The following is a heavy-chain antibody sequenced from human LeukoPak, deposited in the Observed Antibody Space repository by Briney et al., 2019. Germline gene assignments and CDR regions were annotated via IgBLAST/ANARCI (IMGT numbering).Heavy chain of an antibody. Sequence: PGGSLRLSCAASGFTFSSYAMSWVRQAPGKGLEWVSGISWNSGSIGYADSVKGRFTISRDNAKNSLYLQMNGLRAEDTALYYCAKDMGSEMATISPAFDIWGQGTMVTVSS. J-gene: IGHJ3*02. CDR1: GFTFSSYA. CDR3: AKDMGSEMATISPAFDI. V-gene: IGHV3-9*01. D-gene: IGHD5-24*01. CDR2: ISWNSGSI.